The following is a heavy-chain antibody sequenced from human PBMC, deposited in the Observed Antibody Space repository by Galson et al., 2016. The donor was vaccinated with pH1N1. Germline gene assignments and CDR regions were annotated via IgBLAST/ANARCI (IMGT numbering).Heavy chain of an antibody. D-gene: IGHD2-21*01. CDR1: GFSLPTTGVC. CDR2: TDWDDDT. CDR3: ARMGDCGGVLSDD. J-gene: IGHJ4*02. Sequence: PALVKPTQILTLTCTFSGFSLPTTGVCVSWLRQPPGKALEWLARTDWDDDTFYSPSLKTRLTISKDTSRNQVVLTMTNMDPVDTATYYCARMGDCGGVLSDDWGRGTLVTVSS. V-gene: IGHV2-70*17.